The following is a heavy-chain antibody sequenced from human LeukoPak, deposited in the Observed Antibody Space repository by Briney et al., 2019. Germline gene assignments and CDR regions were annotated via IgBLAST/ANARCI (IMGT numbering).Heavy chain of an antibody. D-gene: IGHD2-2*01. J-gene: IGHJ4*02. CDR2: IYYSGST. Sequence: PSQTLSLTCTVSGGSISSGDYYWSWIRQPPGKGLEWIGYIYYSGSTYYNPSLKSRVTISEDTSKNQFSLKLSSVTAADTAVYYCASHGCSSTSCYVGYWGQGTLVTVSS. CDR1: GGSISSGDYY. CDR3: ASHGCSSTSCYVGY. V-gene: IGHV4-30-4*08.